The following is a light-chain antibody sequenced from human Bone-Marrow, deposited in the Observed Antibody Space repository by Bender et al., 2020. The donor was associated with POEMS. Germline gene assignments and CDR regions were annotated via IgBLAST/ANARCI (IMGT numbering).Light chain of an antibody. CDR1: SSDVAVYNF. Sequence: QSALTQPASVSGSPGQSITISCTGTSSDVAVYNFVSWYQQHPGKAPKLMIYDVNNRPSGLSNRFSGSKSGNTASLTISGLQAEDEADYYCSSYTSSTSTYVFGTGTKVTVL. CDR3: SSYTSSTSTYV. V-gene: IGLV2-14*01. CDR2: DVN. J-gene: IGLJ1*01.